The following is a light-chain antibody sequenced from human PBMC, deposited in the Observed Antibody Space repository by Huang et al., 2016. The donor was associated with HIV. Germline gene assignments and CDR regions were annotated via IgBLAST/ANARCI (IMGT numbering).Light chain of an antibody. CDR1: QSISSYY. J-gene: IGKJ1*01. CDR2: GTS. V-gene: IGKV3-20*01. Sequence: EIVLTQSPGTLSLSPGEGVTLSCRASQSISSYYFAWYQQKPGQATRLLIYGTSTRAACIPDRCSGSEAKTDFTLSISRMEAEYVAVYYWQQYRTSPPTFGQGTRVDLK. CDR3: QQYRTSPPT.